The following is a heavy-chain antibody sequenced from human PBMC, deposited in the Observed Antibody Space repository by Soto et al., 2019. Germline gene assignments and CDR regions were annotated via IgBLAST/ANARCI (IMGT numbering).Heavy chain of an antibody. CDR3: ARDRRGRDGYNFGTRYYYGMDV. J-gene: IGHJ6*02. V-gene: IGHV1-69*01. Sequence: QVQLVQSGAEVKQPGSSVKVSCKASGDTFNSYAISWVRQAPGQGLEWMGGIIPIFGPPNYAQKFQGRLTITADESTSTAYMELSSLRFEDTAVYYCARDRRGRDGYNFGTRYYYGMDVWGQGTTVTVSS. CDR2: IIPIFGPP. D-gene: IGHD5-12*01. CDR1: GDTFNSYA.